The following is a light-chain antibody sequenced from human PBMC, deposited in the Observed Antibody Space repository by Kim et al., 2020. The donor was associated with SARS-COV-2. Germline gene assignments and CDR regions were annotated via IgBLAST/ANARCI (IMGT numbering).Light chain of an antibody. CDR1: QSISSW. Sequence: SSVGERVTITCRASQSISSWLAWYQQKPGKAPMVLIYAASSLQSGVPARFSGSGSGTDFTLTISSLQPEDFATYYCQQTNSFPNTFGQGTKLEI. J-gene: IGKJ2*01. V-gene: IGKV1-12*01. CDR2: AAS. CDR3: QQTNSFPNT.